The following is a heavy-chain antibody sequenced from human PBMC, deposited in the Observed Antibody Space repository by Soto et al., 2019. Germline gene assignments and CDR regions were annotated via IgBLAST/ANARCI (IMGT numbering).Heavy chain of an antibody. CDR3: ARGESQFNWNYVLDY. D-gene: IGHD1-7*01. V-gene: IGHV1-69*13. Sequence: ASVKVSCKASGGTFSSYAISWVRQAPGQGLEWMGGIIPIFGTANYAQKFQGRVTITADESTSTAYMELSSLRSEDTAAYYCARGESQFNWNYVLDYWGQGTLVTVSS. J-gene: IGHJ4*02. CDR2: IIPIFGTA. CDR1: GGTFSSYA.